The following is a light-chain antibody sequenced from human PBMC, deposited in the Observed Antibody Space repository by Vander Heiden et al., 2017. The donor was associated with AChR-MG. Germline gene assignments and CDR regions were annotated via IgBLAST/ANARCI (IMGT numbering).Light chain of an antibody. CDR2: YDS. V-gene: IGLV3-21*04. CDR3: QVWDRSSDHYV. J-gene: IGLJ1*01. CDR1: NIGSKS. Sequence: SYVLTQPPSVSVAPGTTARITCGGNNIGSKSVHWYQQKPGQAPVLVIYYDSDRPSGIPERFSGSNSGNTATLTISRVEAGDEADYYCQVWDRSSDHYVFGTGTKVTVL.